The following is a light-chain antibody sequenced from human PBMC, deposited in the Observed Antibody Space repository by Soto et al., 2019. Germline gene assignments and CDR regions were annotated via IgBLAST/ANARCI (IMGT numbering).Light chain of an antibody. Sequence: DIQMTQCPSSVSASVGDRVTITCRSSQGISSWLAWYQQKPGKAPKLLIYAASSLQSGVPSRFSGSGSGTDFTLNISSLQPEDFGNYYCQQANTLLQVTFGHGTRLEIK. CDR2: AAS. J-gene: IGKJ5*01. V-gene: IGKV1-12*01. CDR1: QGISSW. CDR3: QQANTLLQVT.